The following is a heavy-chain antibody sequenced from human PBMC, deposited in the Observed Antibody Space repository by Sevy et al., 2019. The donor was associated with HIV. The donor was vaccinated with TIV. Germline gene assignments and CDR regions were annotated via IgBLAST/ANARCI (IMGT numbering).Heavy chain of an antibody. CDR3: AKDYVRGSYLFYYYGMDV. Sequence: GGSLRLSCAASGFTFSSYGMHWVRQAPGKGLEWVAVISYDGSNKNYGDSVKGRFTISRDNSKNTLYLQMNSLRAEDTAVYYCAKDYVRGSYLFYYYGMDVWGQGTMVTVSS. J-gene: IGHJ6*02. CDR2: ISYDGSNK. V-gene: IGHV3-30*18. CDR1: GFTFSSYG. D-gene: IGHD3-16*01.